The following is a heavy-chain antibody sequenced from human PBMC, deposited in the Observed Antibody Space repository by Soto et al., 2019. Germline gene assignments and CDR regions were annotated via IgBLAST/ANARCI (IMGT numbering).Heavy chain of an antibody. D-gene: IGHD4-4*01. CDR1: GFTFSSYS. CDR2: ISGSGNTM. Sequence: SLRLSCSASGFTFSSYSMNWVRQAPGKELEWLSYISGSGNTMYYADSVKGRFTIARDNAQKSLYLQLNNLRDDDTAMYYCARDPKSGNQKLYFDYWGQGTLVTVSS. CDR3: ARDPKSGNQKLYFDY. V-gene: IGHV3-48*02. J-gene: IGHJ4*02.